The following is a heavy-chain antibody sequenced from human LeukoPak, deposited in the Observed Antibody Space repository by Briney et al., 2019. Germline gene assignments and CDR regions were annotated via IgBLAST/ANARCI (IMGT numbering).Heavy chain of an antibody. CDR2: ISWNSGSI. D-gene: IGHD1-26*01. CDR3: AKDMGYSGSYSGFDY. J-gene: IGHJ4*02. CDR1: GFTFDGYA. Sequence: PGGSLRLSCAASGFTFDGYAMHWVRQAPGKGLEWVSGISWNSGSIGYADSVKGRFTISRDNAKNSLYLQMNSLRAEDMALYYCAKDMGYSGSYSGFDYWGQGTLVTVSS. V-gene: IGHV3-9*03.